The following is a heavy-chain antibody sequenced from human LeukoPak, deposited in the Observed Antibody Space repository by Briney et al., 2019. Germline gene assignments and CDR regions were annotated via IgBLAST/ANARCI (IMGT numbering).Heavy chain of an antibody. V-gene: IGHV4-34*01. J-gene: IGHJ5*02. D-gene: IGHD1-26*01. CDR3: AMGINAGSYFVET. Sequence: SETLSLTCAVYGGPFSGYYWSWIRQPPGKGLEWIGEINHSGSTNYNPSLKSRVTISVDTSKNQFSLKLSSVTAADTAVYYCAMGINAGSYFVETWGQGTLVTVSS. CDR1: GGPFSGYY. CDR2: INHSGST.